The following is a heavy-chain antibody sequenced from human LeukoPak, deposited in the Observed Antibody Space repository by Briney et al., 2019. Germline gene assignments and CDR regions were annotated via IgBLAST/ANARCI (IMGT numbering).Heavy chain of an antibody. CDR1: GGSFSGYY. Sequence: SETLSLTCAVYGGSFSGYYWSWIRQPPGKGLEWIGSIYYSGSTYYNPSLKSRVTISVDTSKNQFSLKLSSVTAADTAVYYCVGIVVITTSIDYWGQGTLVTVSS. V-gene: IGHV4-34*01. J-gene: IGHJ4*02. D-gene: IGHD3-22*01. CDR2: IYYSGST. CDR3: VGIVVITTSIDY.